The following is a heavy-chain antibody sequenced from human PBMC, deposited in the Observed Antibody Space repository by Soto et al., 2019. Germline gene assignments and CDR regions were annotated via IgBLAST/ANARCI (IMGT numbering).Heavy chain of an antibody. CDR1: GFTFSSYA. J-gene: IGHJ4*02. D-gene: IGHD2-15*01. CDR3: ARDFSMVVVAPGY. CDR2: ISYDGSNK. Sequence: QVQLVESGGGVVQPGRSLRLSCAASGFTFSSYAMHWVRQAPGKGLEWVAVISYDGSNKYYADSVKGRFTISRDNSKDTVYLQMNSLRAEDTAVYYCARDFSMVVVAPGYWRQGTLVTVSS. V-gene: IGHV3-30-3*01.